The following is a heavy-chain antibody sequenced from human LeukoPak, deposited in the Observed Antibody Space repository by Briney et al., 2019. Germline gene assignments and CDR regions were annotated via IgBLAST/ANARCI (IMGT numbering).Heavy chain of an antibody. V-gene: IGHV3-30-3*01. J-gene: IGHJ4*02. CDR2: ISYDGSKR. CDR3: ARDLSGGYSLDY. Sequence: GGSLRLSCAASGFTFSTHAMHWVRQAPGKGLEWVAFISYDGSKRCHADSVKGRFTISRDNSKNTLHLQMNSLRPEDTAVYYCARDLSGGYSLDYWGQGTLVTVSS. CDR1: GFTFSTHA. D-gene: IGHD1-26*01.